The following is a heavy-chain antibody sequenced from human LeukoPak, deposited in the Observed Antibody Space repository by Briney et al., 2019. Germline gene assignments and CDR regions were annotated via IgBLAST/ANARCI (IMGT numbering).Heavy chain of an antibody. D-gene: IGHD3-10*01. CDR2: MHYSGST. J-gene: IGHJ4*02. Sequence: SETLSLTCTVSGASISSYYWSWIRQPPGKGLEWIGDMHYSGSTNYNPSLKSRVTISVDTSKNQFSLKLSSVTAADTAVYYCARVYMVRGVIITFDYWGQGTLVTVSS. CDR3: ARVYMVRGVIITFDY. CDR1: GASISSYY. V-gene: IGHV4-59*08.